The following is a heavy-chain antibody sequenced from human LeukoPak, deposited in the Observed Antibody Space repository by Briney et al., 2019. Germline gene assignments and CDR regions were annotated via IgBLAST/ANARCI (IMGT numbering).Heavy chain of an antibody. V-gene: IGHV3-23*01. CDR2: ISGSGDST. J-gene: IGHJ4*02. CDR3: AKGEIVVVPAAPDY. D-gene: IGHD2-2*01. Sequence: QPGGSLRFSCAASGFTFSSYAMSWVRQAPGKGVEWVSAISGSGDSTYYADSVKGGFTISRDNSKTTLYLQMNSLRAEDTAVYYCAKGEIVVVPAAPDYWGQGTLVTVSS. CDR1: GFTFSSYA.